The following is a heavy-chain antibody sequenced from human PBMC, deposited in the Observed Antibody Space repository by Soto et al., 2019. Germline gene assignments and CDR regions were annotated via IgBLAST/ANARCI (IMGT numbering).Heavy chain of an antibody. V-gene: IGHV1-2*04. J-gene: IGHJ3*02. Sequence: ASVKVSCKASGYTFTVYYMHWVRQAPGQGLEWMGWINPNSGGTNYAQKFQGWVTMTRDTSISTAYMELSRLRSDDTAVYYCARDGIAVAGFNAFDIWGQGTMVTVSS. CDR2: INPNSGGT. CDR3: ARDGIAVAGFNAFDI. CDR1: GYTFTVYY. D-gene: IGHD6-19*01.